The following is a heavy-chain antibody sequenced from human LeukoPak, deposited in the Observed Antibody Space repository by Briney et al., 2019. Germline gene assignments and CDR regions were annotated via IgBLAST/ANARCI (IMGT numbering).Heavy chain of an antibody. D-gene: IGHD6-6*01. CDR3: AHRSSIAATHAFDI. Sequence: SGPTLVKPTQSLTLTCTFSGFSLSTSGVGVGRIRQPPGKALEWLALIYWDDDKRYSPSLKSRLTITKDTSKNQVVLTMTNMDPVDTATYYCAHRSSIAATHAFDIWGQGTMVTVSP. V-gene: IGHV2-5*02. CDR2: IYWDDDK. J-gene: IGHJ3*02. CDR1: GFSLSTSGVG.